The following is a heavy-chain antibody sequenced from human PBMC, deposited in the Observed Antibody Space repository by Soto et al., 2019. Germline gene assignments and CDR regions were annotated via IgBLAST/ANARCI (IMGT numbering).Heavy chain of an antibody. V-gene: IGHV4-34*01. CDR3: ARGYCSSVSCYGPHY. J-gene: IGHJ4*02. CDR1: GGSFSGYY. Sequence: QVQLQQWGAGLLKPSETLSLICAVYGGSFSGYYWSWIRQPPGRGLEWIGEINHSGSTNYNPSLRSRVTISVDTSKNHFPLRLSSVTAADTAVFYCARGYCSSVSCYGPHYWGQGTLVTVSS. CDR2: INHSGST. D-gene: IGHD2-2*01.